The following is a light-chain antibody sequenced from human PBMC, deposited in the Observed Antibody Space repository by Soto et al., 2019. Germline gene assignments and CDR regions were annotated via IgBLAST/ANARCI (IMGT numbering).Light chain of an antibody. CDR1: ESVRSTY. J-gene: IGKJ1*01. CDR3: QQYGSSPRT. CDR2: GAS. Sequence: DIVLTQSPGTLSFSPGDRASLSCRASESVRSTYLSWYQQKAGQAPRLLINGASNRAAGIPVRFAGSGSGTDFTLTITTLEPEDFAVYYCQQYGSSPRTFGLGTKVDIK. V-gene: IGKV3-20*01.